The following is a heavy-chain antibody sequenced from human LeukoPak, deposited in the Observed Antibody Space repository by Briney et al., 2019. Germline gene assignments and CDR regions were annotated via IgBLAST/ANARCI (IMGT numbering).Heavy chain of an antibody. CDR1: GLTFRRYA. J-gene: IGHJ4*02. CDR3: AEINYYDTSGYLDK. Sequence: GGSLRLSCAASGLTFRRYAMSWVRQAPGKGLEWVSGISGSGESTYYVDSVKGRFTISRDNSKNTLYLQMNSLRAEDTAVYYCAEINYYDTSGYLDKWGQGTLVTVSS. CDR2: ISGSGEST. D-gene: IGHD3-22*01. V-gene: IGHV3-23*01.